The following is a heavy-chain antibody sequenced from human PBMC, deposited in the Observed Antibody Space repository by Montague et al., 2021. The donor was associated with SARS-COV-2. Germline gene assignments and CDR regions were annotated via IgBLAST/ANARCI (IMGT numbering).Heavy chain of an antibody. Sequence: SETLSLTCAVSGDSITNTYWWTWVRQSPGKGLEWIGEVYHSGGTHCNPSLKSLVTVSLATSKNQFSLNLSSVTAAATAVYYCARGRVDLGATGLKVVFDIWGQGTVVTVSS. CDR3: ARGRVDLGATGLKVVFDI. CDR2: VYHSGGT. V-gene: IGHV4-4*02. J-gene: IGHJ3*02. CDR1: GDSITNTYW. D-gene: IGHD1-26*01.